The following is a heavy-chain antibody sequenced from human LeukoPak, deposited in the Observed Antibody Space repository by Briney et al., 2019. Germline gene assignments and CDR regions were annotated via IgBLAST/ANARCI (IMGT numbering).Heavy chain of an antibody. CDR2: IYYSGST. CDR3: ARLIYNGNYYSFDY. J-gene: IGHJ4*01. D-gene: IGHD1-26*01. V-gene: IGHV4-59*01. CDR1: GGSIGSYY. Sequence: KASETLSLTCTVSGGSIGSYYWSWIRQPPGKGLEWIGYIYYSGSTNYNPSLKSRVTISVDRSKNQFSLNLSSVTAADTAVYYCARLIYNGNYYSFDYWGQEPWSPSPQ.